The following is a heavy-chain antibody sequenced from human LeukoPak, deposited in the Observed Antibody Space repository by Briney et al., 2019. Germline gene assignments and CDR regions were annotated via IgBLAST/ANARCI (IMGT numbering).Heavy chain of an antibody. Sequence: SETLSLTCTVSGGSISSSSYYWGWIRQPPGKGLEWIGSIYYSGSTYYNPSLKSRVTISVDTSKNQFSLKLGSVTAADTAVYYCARHSVLLWFGEFGGGWFDPWGQGTLVTVSS. CDR2: IYYSGST. V-gene: IGHV4-39*01. CDR3: ARHSVLLWFGEFGGGWFDP. J-gene: IGHJ5*02. D-gene: IGHD3-10*01. CDR1: GGSISSSSYY.